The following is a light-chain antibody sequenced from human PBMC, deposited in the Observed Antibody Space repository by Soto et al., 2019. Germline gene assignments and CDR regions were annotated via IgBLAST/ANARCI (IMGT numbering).Light chain of an antibody. CDR2: GAS. Sequence: DIHMTQSPSSLSASVGDSVTITCRPSQNIDRYLHWYQHIPGKAPKLLIYGASNLQSGVPSRFTGSGSRTHFTLTISSLQPEDSATYYCQQTHRTPPTFGGGTKVE. V-gene: IGKV1-39*01. J-gene: IGKJ4*01. CDR1: QNIDRY. CDR3: QQTHRTPPT.